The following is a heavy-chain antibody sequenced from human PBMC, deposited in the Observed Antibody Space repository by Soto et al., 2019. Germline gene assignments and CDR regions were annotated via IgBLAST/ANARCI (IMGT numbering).Heavy chain of an antibody. CDR2: IKSKTDGGTT. D-gene: IGHD5-18*01. V-gene: IGHV3-15*01. J-gene: IGHJ4*02. CDR3: TTDRRYSYGYPIDY. CDR1: GFTFSNAW. Sequence: EVQLVESGGGLVKPGGSLRLSCTASGFTFSNAWISWVRQAPGKGLEWVGRIKSKTDGGTTDYAAPVKGRFTISRDDSKNTLYLQMNSLKTEDTAVYYCTTDRRYSYGYPIDYWGQGTLVTVSS.